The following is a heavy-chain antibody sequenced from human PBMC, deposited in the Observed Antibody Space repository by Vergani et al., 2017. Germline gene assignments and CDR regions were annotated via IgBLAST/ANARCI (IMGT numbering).Heavy chain of an antibody. D-gene: IGHD6-19*01. Sequence: QVQLQESGPGLLKPSQTLSLTCTVSGGSLSSGSYYWSWVRQRPGKGLEWIGYIYNSENTNYNPSLKTRVTISVDTSKTQFSLALTSVTAADTAVQYCASDTHSGQRADRWGQGILVTVTS. J-gene: IGHJ5*02. CDR2: IYNSENT. CDR1: GGSLSSGSYY. V-gene: IGHV4-61*01. CDR3: ASDTHSGQRADR.